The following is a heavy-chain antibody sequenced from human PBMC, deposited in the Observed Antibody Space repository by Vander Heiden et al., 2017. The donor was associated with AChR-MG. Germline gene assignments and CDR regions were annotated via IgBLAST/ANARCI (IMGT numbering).Heavy chain of an antibody. Sequence: QVQLVQSEAEVKKPGASVKVSCKVSGYTFTSYYRHWVRRAPGQGLEWMGRINPSGGSRSYEQKFQGRVTMTRDTSTSTVYMGLSSLRSEDTAVYYCARGARDSSGGGMDVWWQGTTVALSS. J-gene: IGHJ6*01. CDR1: GYTFTSYY. D-gene: IGHD3-22*01. CDR2: INPSGGSR. V-gene: IGHV1-46*01. CDR3: ARGARDSSGGGMDV.